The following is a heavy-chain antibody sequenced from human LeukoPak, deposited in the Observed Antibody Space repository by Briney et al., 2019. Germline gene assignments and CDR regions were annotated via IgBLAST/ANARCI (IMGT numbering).Heavy chain of an antibody. V-gene: IGHV3-30*18. CDR1: GFTSSSYG. CDR3: AKREAVTVTAEWDYLDY. J-gene: IGHJ4*02. D-gene: IGHD6-19*01. CDR2: TSYDGTRQ. Sequence: GRSLRLSCAASGFTSSSYGMHWVRQAPGKGLEWVAVTSYDGTRQFYADSVKGRFTISRDNSNNTVYLQMNSLRPEDTAMYYCAKREAVTVTAEWDYLDYWGRGTLVTVSS.